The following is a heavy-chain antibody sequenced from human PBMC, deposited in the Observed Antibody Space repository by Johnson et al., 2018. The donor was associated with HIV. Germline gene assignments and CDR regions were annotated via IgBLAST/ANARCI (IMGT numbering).Heavy chain of an antibody. J-gene: IGHJ3*02. CDR3: ASPRAVAGGGAFDI. CDR1: GFTFSSYA. Sequence: QVQLVESGGGVVQPGRSLRLSCAASGFTFSSYAMHCVRQAPGKGLEWVTVISYDGSNKYYADSVKGRFTISRDNSKNTLYLQMNSLRAEDTAVYYCASPRAVAGGGAFDIWGQGTMVTVSS. CDR2: ISYDGSNK. D-gene: IGHD6-19*01. V-gene: IGHV3-30-3*01.